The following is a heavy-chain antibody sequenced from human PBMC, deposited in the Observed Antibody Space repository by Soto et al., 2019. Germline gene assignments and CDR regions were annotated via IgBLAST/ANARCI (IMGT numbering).Heavy chain of an antibody. V-gene: IGHV4-61*01. D-gene: IGHD6-13*01. CDR3: ARGGDYSSSWYPLNNWFDP. CDR2: IYYSGST. Sequence: QVQLQESGPGLVKPSETLSLTCTVSGGSVSSGSYYWSWIRQPPGKGLEWIGYIYYSGSTNYNPSLKSRVTISVDTSKNQFSLKLSSVTAADTAVYYCARGGDYSSSWYPLNNWFDPWGQGTLVTVSS. CDR1: GGSVSSGSYY. J-gene: IGHJ5*02.